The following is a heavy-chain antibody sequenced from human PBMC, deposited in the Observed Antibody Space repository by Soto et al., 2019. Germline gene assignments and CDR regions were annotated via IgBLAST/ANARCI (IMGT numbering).Heavy chain of an antibody. CDR3: ARDGSTSWYSYDYHGMDV. CDR1: GFTLRTYW. V-gene: IGHV3-7*05. J-gene: IGHJ6*02. D-gene: IGHD5-18*01. Sequence: EVQLVESGGGLIQTGGSLRLSCAASGFTLRTYWLSWVRQVPGKGLEWVANINLDGSEKNYVDSVKGRFTISRDNARNSLYLQMSSLRAEDTALYYCARDGSTSWYSYDYHGMDVWGHGTTLTVSS. CDR2: INLDGSEK.